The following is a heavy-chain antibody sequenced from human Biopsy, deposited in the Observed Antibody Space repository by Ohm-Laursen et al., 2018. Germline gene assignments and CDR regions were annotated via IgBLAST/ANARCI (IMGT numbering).Heavy chain of an antibody. CDR1: GVSITAYY. CDR2: IHHSGST. D-gene: IGHD2-15*01. Sequence: SETLSLTCTVSGVSITAYYWSWIRQPPGKGLECIGNIHHSGSTNYNPSLKSRLTISVDTSKNQFSLNLSSVTAADTAVYYCARRDCSGGSCRYYSYGMDVWGQGTTVTVSS. CDR3: ARRDCSGGSCRYYSYGMDV. V-gene: IGHV4-4*09. J-gene: IGHJ6*02.